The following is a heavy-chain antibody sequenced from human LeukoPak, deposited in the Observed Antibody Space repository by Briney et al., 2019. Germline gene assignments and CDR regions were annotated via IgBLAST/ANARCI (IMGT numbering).Heavy chain of an antibody. CDR2: IYYSGST. J-gene: IGHJ6*02. V-gene: IGHV4-39*01. D-gene: IGHD6-13*01. CDR3: ARSRRGSSSWYVCYYYGMDV. Sequence: SETLSLTCTVSGGSISSSSAYWGWIRQPPGKGLEWIGSIYYSGSTYYNPSLKSRVTISVDTSKNQFSLKLSSVTAADTAVYYCARSRRGSSSWYVCYYYGMDVWGQGTTVTVSS. CDR1: GGSISSSSAY.